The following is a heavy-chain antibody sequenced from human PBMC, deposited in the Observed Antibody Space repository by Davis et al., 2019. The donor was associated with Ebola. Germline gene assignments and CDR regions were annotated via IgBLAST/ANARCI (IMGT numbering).Heavy chain of an antibody. CDR2: ISSSSSYI. CDR1: GFTFSRYS. D-gene: IGHD6-13*01. Sequence: GGSLRLSCVASGFTFSRYSMNWVRQAPGKGPEWVSYISSSSSYIYYADSVKGRFTISRDNAKNSLYLQMNSLRAEDTAVYYCARERAAAYFDYWGQGTLVTVSS. J-gene: IGHJ4*02. CDR3: ARERAAAYFDY. V-gene: IGHV3-21*05.